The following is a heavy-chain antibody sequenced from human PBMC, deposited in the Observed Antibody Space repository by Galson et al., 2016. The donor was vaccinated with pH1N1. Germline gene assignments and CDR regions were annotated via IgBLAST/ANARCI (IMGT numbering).Heavy chain of an antibody. D-gene: IGHD3-22*01. CDR1: EYTFIGYY. CDR2: INPNNGDT. V-gene: IGHV1-2*06. Sequence: SCKASEYTFIGYYIHWMRQAPGHGLAWMGRINPNNGDTHYAQNFQGRVTMTRDTSISTAYMELNSLRSDDTAVYYRARVNTYDSSGYYPFDYWGQGTQVTVSS. CDR3: ARVNTYDSSGYYPFDY. J-gene: IGHJ4*02.